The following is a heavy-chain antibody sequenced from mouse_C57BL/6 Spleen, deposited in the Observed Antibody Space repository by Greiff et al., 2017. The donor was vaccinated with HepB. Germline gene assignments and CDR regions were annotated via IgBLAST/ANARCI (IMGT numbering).Heavy chain of an antibody. D-gene: IGHD1-1*01. CDR1: GYAFSSSW. CDR2: IYPGDGDT. J-gene: IGHJ4*01. CDR3: ASGSSYVDAMDY. V-gene: IGHV1-82*01. Sequence: VMLVESGPELVKPGASVKISCKASGYAFSSSWMNWVKQRPGKGLEWIGRIYPGDGDTNYNGKFKGKATLTADKSSSTAYMQLSSLTSEDSAVYFCASGSSYVDAMDYWGQGTSVTVSS.